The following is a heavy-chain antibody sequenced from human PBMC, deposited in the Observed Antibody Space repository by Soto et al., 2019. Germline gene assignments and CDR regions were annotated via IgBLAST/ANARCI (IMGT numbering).Heavy chain of an antibody. D-gene: IGHD5-18*01. Sequence: QVQLVESGGGVVQPGRSLRLSCAASGFTFSSYAMHWVRQAPGKGLVWVAVISYDGSNKYYADSVKRRFTISRDNSKNTLYLQMNSLRAEDTAVYYCARDILRLYSYGTSYGMDVWGQGTTVSVSS. V-gene: IGHV3-30-3*01. CDR1: GFTFSSYA. J-gene: IGHJ6*02. CDR2: ISYDGSNK. CDR3: ARDILRLYSYGTSYGMDV.